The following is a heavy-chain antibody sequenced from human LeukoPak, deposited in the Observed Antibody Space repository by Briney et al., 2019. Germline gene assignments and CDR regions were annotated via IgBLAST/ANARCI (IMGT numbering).Heavy chain of an antibody. J-gene: IGHJ4*02. D-gene: IGHD1-26*01. CDR2: IYYSGST. Sequence: SETLSLTCTVSGGSISSYYWSWIRQPPGKGLEWIGYIYYSGSTNYNPSLKSRVTISVDRSKNQFSLKLSSVTAADTAAYYCAGGSYSVDYWGQGTLVTVSS. CDR3: AGGSYSVDY. CDR1: GGSISSYY. V-gene: IGHV4-59*01.